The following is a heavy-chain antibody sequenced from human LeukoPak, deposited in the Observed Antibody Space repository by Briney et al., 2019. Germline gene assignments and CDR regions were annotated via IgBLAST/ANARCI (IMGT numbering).Heavy chain of an antibody. CDR2: INTNTGNP. Sequence: ASVKVSCKASGYTFTSYAMNWVRQAPGQGLEWMGWINTNTGNPTYAQGFTGRFVFSLDTSVSTAYLQISSLKAEDTAVYYCAREPRLYYDFWSGDYYMDVWGKGTTVTVSS. J-gene: IGHJ6*03. CDR1: GYTFTSYA. D-gene: IGHD3-3*01. CDR3: AREPRLYYDFWSGDYYMDV. V-gene: IGHV7-4-1*02.